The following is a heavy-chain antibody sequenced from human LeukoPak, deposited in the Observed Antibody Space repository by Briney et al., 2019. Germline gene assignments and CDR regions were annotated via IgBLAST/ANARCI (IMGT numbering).Heavy chain of an antibody. CDR3: ARRGYGDYD. Sequence: GGSLRVSCAASGFTFSTYAMSWVRQAPGKGLEWVSYISSSSSTIYYADSVKGRFTISRDNAKNSLYLQMNSLRAEDTAVYYCARRGYGDYDWGQGTLVTVSS. J-gene: IGHJ4*02. CDR2: ISSSSSTI. D-gene: IGHD4-17*01. CDR1: GFTFSTYA. V-gene: IGHV3-48*04.